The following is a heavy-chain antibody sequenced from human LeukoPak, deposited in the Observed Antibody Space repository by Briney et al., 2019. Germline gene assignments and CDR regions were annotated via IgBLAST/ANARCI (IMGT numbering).Heavy chain of an antibody. Sequence: PSETLSLTCTVSGGSISSTTYYWGWIRQPAGRGLEWVGQIYPSGSTNYNPSLKSRVTIFVDTSKKQFSQKLSSVTAADTAVYYCASTVVTPPFDYWGQGTLVTVSS. CDR1: GGSISSTTYY. D-gene: IGHD4-23*01. CDR3: ASTVVTPPFDY. V-gene: IGHV4-61*09. J-gene: IGHJ4*02. CDR2: IYPSGST.